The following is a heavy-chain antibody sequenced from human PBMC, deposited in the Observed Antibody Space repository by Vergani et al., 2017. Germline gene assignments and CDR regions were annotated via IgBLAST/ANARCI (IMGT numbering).Heavy chain of an antibody. CDR3: ARSSAVAGNWFDP. J-gene: IGHJ5*02. D-gene: IGHD6-19*01. Sequence: QVQLQESGPGLVKPSETLSLTCTVSGGSISSYYWSWIRQPPGKGLGWIGYIYYSGRTNYNPSLKSRVTISVDTSKNQFSLKLSSVTAADTAVYYCARSSAVAGNWFDPWGQGTLVTVSS. CDR1: GGSISSYY. CDR2: IYYSGRT. V-gene: IGHV4-59*01.